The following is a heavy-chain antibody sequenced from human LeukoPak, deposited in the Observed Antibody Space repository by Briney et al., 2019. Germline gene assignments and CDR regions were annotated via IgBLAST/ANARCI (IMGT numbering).Heavy chain of an antibody. Sequence: ASVKVSCKASGYTFTGYYMHWVRQAPGQGLEWMGWINPNSGGTNYAQKFQGRVTMTRDTSISTAYMELSRLRSDDTAVYYCARVDQLDYYYYYMDVWGKGTTVTVSS. CDR3: ARVDQLDYYYYYMDV. CDR1: GYTFTGYY. V-gene: IGHV1-2*02. J-gene: IGHJ6*03. D-gene: IGHD6-13*01. CDR2: INPNSGGT.